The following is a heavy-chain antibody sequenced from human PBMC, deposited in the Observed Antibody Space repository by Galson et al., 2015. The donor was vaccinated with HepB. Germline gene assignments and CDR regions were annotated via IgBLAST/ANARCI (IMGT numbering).Heavy chain of an antibody. J-gene: IGHJ6*03. CDR1: GGTFSSYA. V-gene: IGHV1-69*10. CDR2: IIPILGIA. CDR3: ARGPDYDSWSGYYENYYYYYMDV. Sequence: SVKVSCKASGGTFSSYAISWVRQAPGQGLEWMGGIIPILGIANYAQKFQGRVTITADKSTSTAYMELSSLRSEDTAVYYCARGPDYDSWSGYYENYYYYYMDVWGKGTTVTVSS. D-gene: IGHD3-3*01.